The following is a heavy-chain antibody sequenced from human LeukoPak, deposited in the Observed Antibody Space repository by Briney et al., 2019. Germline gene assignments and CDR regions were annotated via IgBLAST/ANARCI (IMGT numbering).Heavy chain of an antibody. CDR2: IYYSGST. D-gene: IGHD6-13*01. CDR3: ARGEAAAGTFYYYYYMDV. Sequence: SETLSLTCTVSGGSISSYYWSWIRQPPGKGLEWIGYIYYSGSTNYNPSLKSRVTISVDTSKNQFSLKLSFVTAADTAVYYCARGEAAAGTFYYYYYMDVWGKGTTVTVSS. V-gene: IGHV4-59*01. CDR1: GGSISSYY. J-gene: IGHJ6*03.